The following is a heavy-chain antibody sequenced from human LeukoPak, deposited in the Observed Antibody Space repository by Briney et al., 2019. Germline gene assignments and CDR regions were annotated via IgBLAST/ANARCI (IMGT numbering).Heavy chain of an antibody. CDR1: GFTVSSIY. CDR2: IYNDGNT. J-gene: IGHJ5*02. V-gene: IGHV3-53*01. Sequence: GGSLRLSCAVSGFTVSSIYMSWVRQAPGKGLEWVSFIYNDGNTYYADSMKGRLSISRDSSRNTLYLQMNSLRVEDTAVYYCAGDTHSSNWYDHWGQGTLVTVSS. D-gene: IGHD6-13*01. CDR3: AGDTHSSNWYDH.